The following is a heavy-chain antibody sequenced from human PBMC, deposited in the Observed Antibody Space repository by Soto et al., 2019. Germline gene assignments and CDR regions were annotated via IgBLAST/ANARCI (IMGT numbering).Heavy chain of an antibody. J-gene: IGHJ3*02. CDR3: ARRYGYAFDI. CDR1: GGSISSYY. CDR2: IDYSGST. Sequence: QVQLQESGPGLVKPSETLSLTCTVSGGSISSYYWSWIRQPPGKGLEWIGYIDYSGSTNYNPSLXGXAXLXXATSKTQFSLKLSAVTAADTAVYYCARRYGYAFDIWGQGTMVTVSS. D-gene: IGHD4-17*01. V-gene: IGHV4-59*01.